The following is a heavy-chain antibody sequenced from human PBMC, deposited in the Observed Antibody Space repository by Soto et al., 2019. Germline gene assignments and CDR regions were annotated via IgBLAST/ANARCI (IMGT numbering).Heavy chain of an antibody. CDR2: IYWNDDK. CDR1: GFSLNTGGGG. Sequence: SGPTLVNPTQTLTLTCTLSGFSLNTGGGGVVWIRQPPGKALEWLALIYWNDDKRYNPSLRSRLTVTKDTSRNQVVLTMTNMDPVDTATYYCARRPNWGMEGLGAWGQGTTVTDSS. CDR3: ARRPNWGMEGLGA. V-gene: IGHV2-5*01. D-gene: IGHD7-27*01. J-gene: IGHJ6*02.